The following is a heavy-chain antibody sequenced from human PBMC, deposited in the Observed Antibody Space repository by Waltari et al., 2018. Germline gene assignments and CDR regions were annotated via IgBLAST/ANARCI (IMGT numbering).Heavy chain of an antibody. V-gene: IGHV4-4*07. CDR2: IYTSGGT. D-gene: IGHD3-3*01. CDR1: GGSISSYY. CDR3: ARDVMDDFWSGYPGYFDL. J-gene: IGHJ2*01. Sequence: QVQLQESGPGLVKPSETLSLTCTVSGGSISSYYWSWIRQPAGKGLEWIGRIYTSGGTNCSPSRKRRVTMSVYTSKNQFSLKLSSVTAADTAVYYCARDVMDDFWSGYPGYFDLWGRGTLVTVSS.